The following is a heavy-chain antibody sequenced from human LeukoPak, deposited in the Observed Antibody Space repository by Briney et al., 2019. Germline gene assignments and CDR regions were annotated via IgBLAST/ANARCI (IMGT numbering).Heavy chain of an antibody. CDR2: IYYSGST. Sequence: SETLSLTCTVSGGSVSSGSYYWRWIRQPPGKGLEWIGYIYYSGSTNYNPSLKSRVTISVDTSKNQFSLKLSSVTAADTAVYYCARWGHDNSGYHFDYWGQGSLVTVSS. CDR3: ARWGHDNSGYHFDY. V-gene: IGHV4-61*01. J-gene: IGHJ4*02. CDR1: GGSVSSGSYY. D-gene: IGHD3-22*01.